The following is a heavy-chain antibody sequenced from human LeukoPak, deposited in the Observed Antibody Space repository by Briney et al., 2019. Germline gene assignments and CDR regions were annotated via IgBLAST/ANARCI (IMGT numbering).Heavy chain of an antibody. CDR1: GFTVSSNY. V-gene: IGHV3-66*01. CDR3: AGEDADILTGYSPDYYYYGMDV. J-gene: IGHJ6*02. Sequence: GGSLRLSCAASGFTVSSNYMSWVRQAPGKGLEWVSVIYSGGSTHYADSVKGRFTISRDNSKNTLYLQMNSLRAEDTAVYYCAGEDADILTGYSPDYYYYGMDVWGQGTTVTVSS. CDR2: IYSGGST. D-gene: IGHD3-9*01.